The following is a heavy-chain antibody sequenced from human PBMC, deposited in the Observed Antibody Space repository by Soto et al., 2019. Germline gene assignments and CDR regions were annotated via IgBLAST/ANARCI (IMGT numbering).Heavy chain of an antibody. Sequence: QVQLVQSGAEVKKPGSSVKVSCKSSGGTFSSYAINWVRQAPGQGLEWMGGIIPLFGVPNYAQKFQGRVTITAGDSTTTAYMELSSLRAEDTAVYYCARAYSSGWSGDFDYWDQGILLTVSS. D-gene: IGHD6-19*01. V-gene: IGHV1-69*12. CDR1: GGTFSSYA. CDR2: IIPLFGVP. CDR3: ARAYSSGWSGDFDY. J-gene: IGHJ4*02.